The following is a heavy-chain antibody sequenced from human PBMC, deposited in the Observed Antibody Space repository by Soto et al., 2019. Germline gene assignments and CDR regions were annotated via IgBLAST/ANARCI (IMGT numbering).Heavy chain of an antibody. Sequence: QVQLVQSGAEVKKPGASVKVSCKASGYTFTSYGISWVRQAPGQGLEWMGWISAYNGNTNYAQKLQGRVTMTTDTSTSTXYMELXSLRXXDTAVYYXXXXSXATIDXWGQGTLVTVSS. J-gene: IGHJ4*02. V-gene: IGHV1-18*01. CDR3: XXXSXATIDX. D-gene: IGHD5-12*01. CDR1: GYTFTSYG. CDR2: ISAYNGNT.